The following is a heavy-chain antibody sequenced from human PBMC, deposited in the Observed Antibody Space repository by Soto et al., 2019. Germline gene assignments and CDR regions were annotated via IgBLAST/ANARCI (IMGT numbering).Heavy chain of an antibody. D-gene: IGHD5-12*01. J-gene: IGHJ4*02. CDR2: VNPNSNET. CDR1: GYTFSSYD. Sequence: ASVKVSCKASGYTFSSYDISWVRQASGQGLEWMGWVNPNSNETDYAQKFQGRVTMTGNTSIRTAYMELRSLRSDDTAVYYCVRSGRRSGIDCWGQGTLVTVSS. V-gene: IGHV1-8*01. CDR3: VRSGRRSGIDC.